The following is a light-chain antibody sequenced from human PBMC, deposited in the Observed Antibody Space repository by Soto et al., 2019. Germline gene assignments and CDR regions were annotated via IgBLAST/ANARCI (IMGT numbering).Light chain of an antibody. CDR2: DAS. CDR1: QDISSA. V-gene: IGKV1D-13*01. J-gene: IGKJ4*01. CDR3: QQFNDFPLT. Sequence: IQLTQSPSSLSVSVGDRVTITCRAGQDISSALAWYQQKPGKAPKLLLYDASSLDAGVPSRFSGSGSGTDFTLSIISLRPEDFATYYCQQFNDFPLTFGGGTKVQIK.